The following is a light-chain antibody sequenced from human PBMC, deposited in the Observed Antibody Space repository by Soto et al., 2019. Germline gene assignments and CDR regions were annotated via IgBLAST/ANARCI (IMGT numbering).Light chain of an antibody. J-gene: IGLJ1*01. V-gene: IGLV2-14*01. CDR1: SSDVGGYDY. CDR3: SSYTSSSTDV. CDR2: EVS. Sequence: QSALTQPASVSGSPGQSITISCTGTSSDVGGYDYVSWYQHHPGKAPKLTIYEVSNRPSGVSNRFSDSKSGNTASLTISGLQAEDEAEYYCSSYTSSSTDVFGTGTRSPS.